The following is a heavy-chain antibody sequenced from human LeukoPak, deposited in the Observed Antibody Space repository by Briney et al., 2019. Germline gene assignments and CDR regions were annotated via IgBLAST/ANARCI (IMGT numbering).Heavy chain of an antibody. CDR1: GFTFRNYW. J-gene: IGHJ4*02. CDR2: IKYGGSEK. Sequence: GGSLRLSCVASGFTFRNYWMSWVRQAPGKGLEWVANIKYGGSEKYYVESVKGRFTISRDNAKNSLYLQMNSLRAEDTAMYYCARDPDQIVGANFDYWGQGTLVTVSS. D-gene: IGHD1-26*01. V-gene: IGHV3-7*01. CDR3: ARDPDQIVGANFDY.